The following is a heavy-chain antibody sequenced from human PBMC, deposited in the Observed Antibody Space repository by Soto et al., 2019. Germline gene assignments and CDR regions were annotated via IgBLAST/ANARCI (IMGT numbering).Heavy chain of an antibody. CDR1: GFTFDDHG. D-gene: IGHD5-18*01. CDR2: INWNGGRT. J-gene: IGHJ4*02. Sequence: EVQLVESGGTVVRPGGSLRLSCAASGFTFDDHGMGWVRQAPGKGLEWVSGINWNGGRTDYADSVKGRFTISRDNXKNSLYLQMNSLRAEDTALYYCARVVGYTYGSFDYWGQGTLVTVSS. CDR3: ARVVGYTYGSFDY. V-gene: IGHV3-20*04.